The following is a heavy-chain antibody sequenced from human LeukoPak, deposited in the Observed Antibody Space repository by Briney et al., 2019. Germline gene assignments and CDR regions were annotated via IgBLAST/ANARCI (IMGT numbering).Heavy chain of an antibody. CDR2: INSDGSST. J-gene: IGHJ4*02. D-gene: IGHD3-22*01. CDR3: ASLYYYDSCGYLPFDY. CDR1: GFTFSSYW. Sequence: GGSLRLSCAASGFTFSSYWMHWVRQAPGKGLVWVSRINSDGSSTSYADSVKGRFTISRDNAKNTLYLQMNSLRAGDTAVYYCASLYYYDSCGYLPFDYWGQGTLVTVSS. V-gene: IGHV3-74*01.